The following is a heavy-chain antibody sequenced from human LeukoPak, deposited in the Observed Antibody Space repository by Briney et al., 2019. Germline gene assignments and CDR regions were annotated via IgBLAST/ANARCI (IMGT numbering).Heavy chain of an antibody. Sequence: HPSETLSLTCAVSGGSISSGGYSWSWLRQPPGKGREWIGYIYHSGSTYYNPSLKSRVTISVDRSKNQFSLKLSSVTAADTAVYYCARTYMVRGVIIEAFDYWGQGTLVTVSS. D-gene: IGHD3-10*01. CDR3: ARTYMVRGVIIEAFDY. CDR1: GGSISSGGYS. CDR2: IYHSGST. J-gene: IGHJ4*02. V-gene: IGHV4-30-2*01.